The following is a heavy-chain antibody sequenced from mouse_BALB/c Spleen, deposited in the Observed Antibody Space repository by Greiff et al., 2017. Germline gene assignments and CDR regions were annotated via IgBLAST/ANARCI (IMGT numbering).Heavy chain of an antibody. CDR2: ISYDGSN. CDR3: ARSMITTGDY. D-gene: IGHD2-4*01. Sequence: ESGPGLVKPSQSLSLTCSVTGYSITSGYYWNWIRQFPGNKLEWMGYISYDGSNNYNPSLKNRISITRDTSKNQFFLKLNSVTTEDTATYYCARSMITTGDYWGQGTSVTVSS. V-gene: IGHV3-6*02. J-gene: IGHJ4*01. CDR1: GYSITSGYY.